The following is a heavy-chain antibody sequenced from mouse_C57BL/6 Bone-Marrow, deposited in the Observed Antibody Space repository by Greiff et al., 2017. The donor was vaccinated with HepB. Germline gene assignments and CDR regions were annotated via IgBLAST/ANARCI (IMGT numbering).Heavy chain of an antibody. CDR1: GYTFTDYY. Sequence: VQLKESGPVLVKPGASVKMSCKASGYTFTDYYMNWVKQSHGKSLEWIGVINPYNGGTSYNQKFKGKATLTVDKSSSTAYMELNSLTSEDSAVYYCAKLGPGVDYWGQGTTLTVSS. D-gene: IGHD4-1*01. CDR2: INPYNGGT. CDR3: AKLGPGVDY. J-gene: IGHJ2*01. V-gene: IGHV1-19*01.